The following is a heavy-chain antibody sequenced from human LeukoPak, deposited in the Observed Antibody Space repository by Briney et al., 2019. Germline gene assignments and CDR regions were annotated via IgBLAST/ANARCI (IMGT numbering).Heavy chain of an antibody. Sequence: SETLSLTCTVSGGSISSNYWSWSRQSPGKGLEWIGYIYDSGSTDYNPSLKSRVTISVDTSKNRFSLKLSSVTAADTAVYYCARRIAAAGTVGYYYYAMVVWGQGTTVTVS. CDR2: IYDSGST. CDR3: ARRIAAAGTVGYYYYAMVV. CDR1: GGSISSNY. J-gene: IGHJ6*02. D-gene: IGHD6-13*01. V-gene: IGHV4-59*08.